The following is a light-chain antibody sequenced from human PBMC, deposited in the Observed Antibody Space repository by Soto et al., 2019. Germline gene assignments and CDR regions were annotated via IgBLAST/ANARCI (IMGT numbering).Light chain of an antibody. V-gene: IGKV1-27*01. CDR2: AAS. CDR1: QGITNY. J-gene: IGKJ3*01. CDR3: QRYNSVPPVT. Sequence: DIQMTQSPSSLSASVGDRGTITCRASQGITNYLAWYQQQPGKVPKLLMYAASTLQSGVPSRFSGSGSGTDFTLTISSLQPEDVATYYCQRYNSVPPVTFGPGTKVNL.